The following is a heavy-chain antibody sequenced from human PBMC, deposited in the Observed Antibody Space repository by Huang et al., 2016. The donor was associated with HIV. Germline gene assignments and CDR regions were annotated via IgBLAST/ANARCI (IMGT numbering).Heavy chain of an antibody. CDR1: GGSFRNYD. V-gene: IGHV4-34*01. D-gene: IGHD3-10*01. Sequence: QVQLQQWGAGLLKPSETLSLTCAVYGGSFRNYDWSWLRQSPGKGLELIGEIKDRGSTNYNSSLGSRVTMSVDTSKNQFSLRLKSVTAADTGIYYCARGFGYGHFAFWGQGNLVTVSS. J-gene: IGHJ4*02. CDR3: ARGFGYGHFAF. CDR2: IKDRGST.